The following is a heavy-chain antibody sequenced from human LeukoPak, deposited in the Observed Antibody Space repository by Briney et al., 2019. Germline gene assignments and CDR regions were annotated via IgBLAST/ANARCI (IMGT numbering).Heavy chain of an antibody. J-gene: IGHJ4*02. Sequence: GGSLRLSCAASGFTFSTYWMSWVRQAPGKGLEWVANIKQDGSEKHYVDFVKGRFTISRDNAKNLLYLQMNSLRAEDTAVYYCASGQQLGYWGQGTLVTVSS. V-gene: IGHV3-7*03. CDR2: IKQDGSEK. D-gene: IGHD6-13*01. CDR3: ASGQQLGY. CDR1: GFTFSTYW.